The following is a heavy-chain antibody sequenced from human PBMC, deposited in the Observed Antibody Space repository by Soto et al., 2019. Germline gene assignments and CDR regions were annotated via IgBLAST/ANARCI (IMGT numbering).Heavy chain of an antibody. D-gene: IGHD3-22*01. CDR2: IYHSGST. V-gene: IGHV4-30-2*01. Sequence: SETLALTCAVSGGSISSGCYSWSWIQQPPGKGLEWIGYIYHSGSTYYNPSLKSRVTIPVDRSKNQFSLKLSSVTAADTAVYYCARAGRTYYYDSSGYPDGYYGMDVWGQGTTVTVSS. J-gene: IGHJ6*02. CDR1: GGSISSGCYS. CDR3: ARAGRTYYYDSSGYPDGYYGMDV.